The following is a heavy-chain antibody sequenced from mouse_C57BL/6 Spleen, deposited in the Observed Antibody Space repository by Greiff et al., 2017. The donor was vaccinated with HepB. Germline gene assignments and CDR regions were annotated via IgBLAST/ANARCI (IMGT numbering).Heavy chain of an antibody. V-gene: IGHV1-82*01. CDR3: ARSGYYGSSYGDY. Sequence: VMLVESGPELVKPGASVKISCKASGYAFSSSWMNWVKQRPGKGLEWIGRIYPGDGDTNYNGKFKGKATLTADKSSSTAYMQLSSLTSEDSAVYFCARSGYYGSSYGDYWGQGTTLTVSS. CDR1: GYAFSSSW. D-gene: IGHD1-1*01. J-gene: IGHJ2*01. CDR2: IYPGDGDT.